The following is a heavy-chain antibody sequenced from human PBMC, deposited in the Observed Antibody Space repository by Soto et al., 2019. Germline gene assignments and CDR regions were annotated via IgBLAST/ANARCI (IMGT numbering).Heavy chain of an antibody. V-gene: IGHV3-49*04. CDR2: IRSKDYGGTT. J-gene: IGHJ6*02. CDR3: TRDSGYGMDV. CDR1: GFTFGDYA. Sequence: PGGSLRLTCTASGFTFGDYAMSWVRQAPGKGLEWVGFIRSKDYGGTTEYAASVKGRFTISRDDSKSIAYLQMNSLKTEDTAVYYCTRDSGYGMDVWGQGTTVTVSS. D-gene: IGHD2-15*01.